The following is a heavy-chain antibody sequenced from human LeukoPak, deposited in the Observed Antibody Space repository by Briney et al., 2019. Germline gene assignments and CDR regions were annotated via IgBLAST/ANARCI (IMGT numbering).Heavy chain of an antibody. V-gene: IGHV4-39*01. CDR1: GGSISSSSYY. D-gene: IGHD6-13*01. J-gene: IGHJ6*03. Sequence: SQTLSLTCTVSGGSISSSSYYWGWIRQPPGKGLEWIGSTYYSGSTYYNPSLKSRVTISVDTSKNQFSLKLSSVTAADTAVYYCARSYSSSWYTNYYYYMDVWGKGTTVTISS. CDR2: TYYSGST. CDR3: ARSYSSSWYTNYYYYMDV.